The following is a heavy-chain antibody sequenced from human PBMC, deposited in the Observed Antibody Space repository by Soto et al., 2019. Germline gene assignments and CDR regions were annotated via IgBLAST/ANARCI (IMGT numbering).Heavy chain of an antibody. CDR1: GGSFSGYY. D-gene: IGHD2-2*01. V-gene: IGHV4-34*01. J-gene: IGHJ6*02. CDR2: INHSGST. Sequence: SETLSLTCAVYGGSFSGYYWSWIRQPPGKGLEWIGEINHSGSTNYNPSLKSRVTISVDTSKNRFSLKLSSVTAADTAVYYCARGPKVVPAAKAPYYYGMDVWGQGTTVTVS. CDR3: ARGPKVVPAAKAPYYYGMDV.